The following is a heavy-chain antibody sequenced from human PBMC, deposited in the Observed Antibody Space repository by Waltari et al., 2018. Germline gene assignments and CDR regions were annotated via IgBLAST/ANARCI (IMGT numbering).Heavy chain of an antibody. CDR2: LYPGYSHT. CDR3: ARHGGAGYYGSGEGNDY. V-gene: IGHV5-51*01. D-gene: IGHD3-10*01. Sequence: EVQLVQSGAEVKKPGESLKLPCKGSGYSFTSYGRGWVGPVPGKGLEGMGTLYPGYSHTRYSPSFQGQVTISADKSISTAYLQWSRLKASDTAMYYCARHGGAGYYGSGEGNDYWGQGTLVTVSS. CDR1: GYSFTSYG. J-gene: IGHJ4*02.